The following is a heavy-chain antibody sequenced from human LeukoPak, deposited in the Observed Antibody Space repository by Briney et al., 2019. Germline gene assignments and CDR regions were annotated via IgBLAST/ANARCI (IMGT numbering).Heavy chain of an antibody. CDR1: GFTFSSYS. J-gene: IGHJ4*02. CDR3: AREKGDDYVWGSYRYIDY. Sequence: GGSLRLSCAASGFTFSSYSMNWVRQAPGKGLEWVSSISTSSSYIYYADSVKGRFTISRDNAKNSLYLQLNSLRAEDTAVYYCAREKGDDYVWGSYRYIDYWGQGTLGTVSS. D-gene: IGHD3-16*02. V-gene: IGHV3-21*01. CDR2: ISTSSSYI.